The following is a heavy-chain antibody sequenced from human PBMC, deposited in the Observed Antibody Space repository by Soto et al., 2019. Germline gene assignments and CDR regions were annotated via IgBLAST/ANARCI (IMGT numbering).Heavy chain of an antibody. CDR3: AKGDVVRGYFVNYYGMDG. V-gene: IGHV3-23*01. CDR1: GFTFSSQA. D-gene: IGHD3-22*01. CDR2: ISSSGDST. Sequence: LXLSRAAAGFTFSSQAMSWTLQAPVKRRKWVSTISSSGDSTYYADSMKVRFTITRDNSKDTLYLQSNSLRTEDSAVYYGAKGDVVRGYFVNYYGMDGSGQLSTGTVAS. J-gene: IGHJ6*02.